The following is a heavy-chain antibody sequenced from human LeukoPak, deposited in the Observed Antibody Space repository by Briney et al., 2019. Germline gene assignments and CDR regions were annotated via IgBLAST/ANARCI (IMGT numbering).Heavy chain of an antibody. Sequence: GGSLRLSCAASGFTLSSYWMFWVRQAPGKGLVWVSRVNSDGTSTNYADSVKGRFTVSRDNAKNTLYLQMNSLRVEDTAVYYCARDLFGAYCGGTCPTPDYWGQGTLVSVSS. J-gene: IGHJ4*02. CDR1: GFTLSSYW. D-gene: IGHD2-21*01. CDR3: ARDLFGAYCGGTCPTPDY. V-gene: IGHV3-74*01. CDR2: VNSDGTST.